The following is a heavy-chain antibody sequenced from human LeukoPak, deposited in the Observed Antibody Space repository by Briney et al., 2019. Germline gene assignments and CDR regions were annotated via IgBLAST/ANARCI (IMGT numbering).Heavy chain of an antibody. J-gene: IGHJ3*02. CDR1: GGSFSGYY. CDR2: INHSGST. V-gene: IGHV4-34*01. Sequence: KPSETLSLTCAVYGGSFSGYYWSWIRQPPGKGLEWIGEINHSGSTNYNPSLKSRVTISVDTSKNQFSLKLSSVTAADTAVYYCACWSYREAFDIWGQGTMVTVSS. D-gene: IGHD1-26*01. CDR3: ACWSYREAFDI.